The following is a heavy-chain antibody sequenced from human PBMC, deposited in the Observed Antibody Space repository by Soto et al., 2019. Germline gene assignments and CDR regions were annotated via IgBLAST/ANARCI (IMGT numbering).Heavy chain of an antibody. J-gene: IGHJ6*02. D-gene: IGHD3-3*01. CDR2: NSGSGTSV. CDR3: AKNFHGGSCRYDLPMDV. Sequence: WGSLRLSCEASGFTFASYTTSWVRQAPGKGLEWVSSNSGSGTSVYYADSVKGRFTISRDNSKNTLYLQMTSLRVDDTAVYYCAKNFHGGSCRYDLPMDVWGHGTTVTVSS. V-gene: IGHV3-23*01. CDR1: GFTFASYT.